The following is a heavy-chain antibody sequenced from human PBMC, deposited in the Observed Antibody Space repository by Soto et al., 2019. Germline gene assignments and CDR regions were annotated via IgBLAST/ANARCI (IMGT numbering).Heavy chain of an antibody. J-gene: IGHJ5*02. D-gene: IGHD4-17*01. CDR1: GYTFTSYD. CDR2: MNPNSGNT. V-gene: IGHV1-8*01. CDR3: ARGIKYGAYSRWFDP. Sequence: QVQLVQSGAEVKKPGASVKVSCKASGYTFTSYDINWVRQATGQGLAYLGWMNPNSGNTGYVQKFQGRVPMTRDTSISTAYMELSSLRSEDSAVYFCARGIKYGAYSRWFDPWGQGTLVTVSS.